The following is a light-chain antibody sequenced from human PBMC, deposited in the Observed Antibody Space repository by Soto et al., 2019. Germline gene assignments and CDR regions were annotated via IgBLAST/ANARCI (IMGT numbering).Light chain of an antibody. V-gene: IGKV1-16*02. CDR1: QEISNH. CDR2: DAS. J-gene: IGKJ4*01. Sequence: DLQMTQSPSSLSASVGDRVTITCRASQEISNHLAWFQQKPGKPPKSLIYDASSLQSGVPSKFSGSGSGTAFTLTISSLQPEDFATYYCQQYHNYPVTFGGGTKVEIK. CDR3: QQYHNYPVT.